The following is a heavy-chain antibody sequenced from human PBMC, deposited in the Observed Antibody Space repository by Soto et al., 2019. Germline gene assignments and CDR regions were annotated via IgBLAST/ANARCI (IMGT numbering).Heavy chain of an antibody. V-gene: IGHV4-34*01. D-gene: IGHD6-6*01. Sequence: QVQLQQWGAGLLKPSETLSLTCAVYGGSFSGYYWSWIRQPPGKGLEWIGEINHSGSTNYNPSLKSRVTISVDTSKNQFSLKLSSVTAADTAVYYRARLKYSSSSNYYYYYMDVWGKGTTVTVSS. CDR3: ARLKYSSSSNYYYYYMDV. CDR1: GGSFSGYY. CDR2: INHSGST. J-gene: IGHJ6*03.